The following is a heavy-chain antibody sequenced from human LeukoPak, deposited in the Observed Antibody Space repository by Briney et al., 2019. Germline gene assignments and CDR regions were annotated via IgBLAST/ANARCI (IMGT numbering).Heavy chain of an antibody. D-gene: IGHD4-17*01. V-gene: IGHV3-30*02. CDR3: AKDRDYGDYPSAYYYYMDV. J-gene: IGHJ6*03. CDR2: IRYDGTNK. Sequence: GGSLRLSCAASGFTFSSYGIHWVRQARGKGLEWVAFIRYDGTNKWYADSVKGQFTISRDNSKNTLYLQMNSLRVEDTAVYHCAKDRDYGDYPSAYYYYMDVWGKGTTVTVSS. CDR1: GFTFSSYG.